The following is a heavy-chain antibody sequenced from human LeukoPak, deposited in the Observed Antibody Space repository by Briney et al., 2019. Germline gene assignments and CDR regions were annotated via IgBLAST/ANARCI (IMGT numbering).Heavy chain of an antibody. CDR1: GFTFGSYS. V-gene: IGHV3-21*01. Sequence: GGSLRLSCAASGFTFGSYSMNWVRQAPGKGLEWVSSISSSSSYIYYADSVKGRFTISRDNAKNSLYLQMNSLRAEDTAVYYCARGPVGTYSYGLSWFDPWGQGTLVTVSS. CDR2: ISSSSSYI. D-gene: IGHD5-18*01. J-gene: IGHJ5*02. CDR3: ARGPVGTYSYGLSWFDP.